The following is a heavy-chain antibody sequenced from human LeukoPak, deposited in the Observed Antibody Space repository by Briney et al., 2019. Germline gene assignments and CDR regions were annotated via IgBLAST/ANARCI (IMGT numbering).Heavy chain of an antibody. CDR2: ISGSGGST. Sequence: GRSLRLSCAASGFTFSSYAMHWVRQAPGKGLEWVSAISGSGGSTYYADSVKGRFTISRDNSKNTLYLQMNSLRAEDTAVYYCAKAVFGIAVAGYFDYWGQGTLVTVSS. V-gene: IGHV3-23*01. CDR1: GFTFSSYA. D-gene: IGHD6-19*01. J-gene: IGHJ4*02. CDR3: AKAVFGIAVAGYFDY.